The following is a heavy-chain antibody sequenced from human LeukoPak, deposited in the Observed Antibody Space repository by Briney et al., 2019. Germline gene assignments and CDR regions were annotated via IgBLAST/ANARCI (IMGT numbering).Heavy chain of an antibody. D-gene: IGHD4-23*01. V-gene: IGHV1-46*01. CDR3: ARGRLSTVVSPLWD. CDR1: GSTFISYY. J-gene: IGHJ4*02. Sequence: ASVKVSCKAFGSTFISYYMNWVRQPPGQGLELMGIINPSGGSTSYAQKFQGRVTMTRDTSTSTVYMELSSLRSEGTAVYYWARGRLSTVVSPLWDWGQGTLVTVSS. CDR2: INPSGGST.